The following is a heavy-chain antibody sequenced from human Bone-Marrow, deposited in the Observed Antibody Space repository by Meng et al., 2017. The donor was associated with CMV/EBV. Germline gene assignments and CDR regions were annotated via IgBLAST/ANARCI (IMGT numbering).Heavy chain of an antibody. CDR3: ARDESPENYYDSSGYYYRNVYFDY. D-gene: IGHD3-22*01. Sequence: GGSLRLSCEASGFIFSGYWMSWVRQAPGKGLEWVANIKLDGSDKKYLDSVKGRFTISRDNAKNSLYLQMNSLRAEDTAVYYCARDESPENYYDSSGYYYRNVYFDYWGQGTLVTVSS. J-gene: IGHJ4*02. V-gene: IGHV3-7*01. CDR1: GFIFSGYW. CDR2: IKLDGSDK.